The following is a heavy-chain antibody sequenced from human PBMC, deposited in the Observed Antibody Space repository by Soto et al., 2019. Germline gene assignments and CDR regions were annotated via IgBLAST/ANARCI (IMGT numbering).Heavy chain of an antibody. J-gene: IGHJ4*02. D-gene: IGHD3-16*02. Sequence: GASVKVSCKASGYTFIGYSIHWVRQAPGQGLEWMGRISPNSGETNFAQTFRGRVTMTTDTSISTAFMELSRLTSDDTAVYYCAGGGLYSYPYWGQGTLVTVSS. CDR2: ISPNSGET. CDR1: GYTFIGYS. V-gene: IGHV1-2*02. CDR3: AGGGLYSYPY.